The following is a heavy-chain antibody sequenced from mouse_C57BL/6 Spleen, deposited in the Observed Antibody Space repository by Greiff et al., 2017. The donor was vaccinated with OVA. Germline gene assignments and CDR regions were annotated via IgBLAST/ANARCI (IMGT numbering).Heavy chain of an antibody. Sequence: VQLVESDAELVKPGASVKISCKVSGYTFTDHTIHWMKQRPEQGLEWIGYIYPRDGSTKYNEKFKGKATLTADKSSSTAYMQLNSLTSEDSAVYFCASGYDYDGYAMDYWGQGTSVTVSS. D-gene: IGHD2-4*01. CDR1: GYTFTDHT. CDR3: ASGYDYDGYAMDY. CDR2: IYPRDGST. V-gene: IGHV1-78*01. J-gene: IGHJ4*01.